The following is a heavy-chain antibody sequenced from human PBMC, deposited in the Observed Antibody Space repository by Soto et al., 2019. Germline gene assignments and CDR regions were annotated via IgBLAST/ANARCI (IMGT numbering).Heavy chain of an antibody. CDR1: GGPVINGDSY. V-gene: IGHV4-31*03. D-gene: IGHD6-13*01. J-gene: IGHJ4*02. Sequence: QVQLQESGPGLVKPSQTLSLTCTVSGGPVINGDSYLNWIRQHPEKGLEWMGYINYRGTTNYNAALKSRILISVDTSQNQFSLRLTSVTAADTSVYYCARDAPGAAPYWGQGTLVTVSS. CDR2: INYRGTT. CDR3: ARDAPGAAPY.